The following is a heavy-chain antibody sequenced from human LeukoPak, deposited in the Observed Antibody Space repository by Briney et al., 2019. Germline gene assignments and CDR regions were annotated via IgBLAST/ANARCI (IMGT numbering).Heavy chain of an antibody. J-gene: IGHJ3*02. Sequence: GGSLRLSCAASGFTFSNAWMSWVRQAPGKGLEWVGRIKSKTDGGTTDYAAPVKGRFTISRDDSKNTLYLQMNSLKTEDTAVYYCTTDGVVVPAAIGCAFDIWGQGTMVTVSS. CDR2: IKSKTDGGTT. D-gene: IGHD2-2*02. CDR1: GFTFSNAW. CDR3: TTDGVVVPAAIGCAFDI. V-gene: IGHV3-15*01.